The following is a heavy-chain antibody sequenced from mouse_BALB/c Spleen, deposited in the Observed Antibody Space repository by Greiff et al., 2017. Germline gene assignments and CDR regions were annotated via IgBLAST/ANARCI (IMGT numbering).Heavy chain of an antibody. CDR2: ISSGGSYT. J-gene: IGHJ2*01. V-gene: IGHV5-6*01. CDR3: ARHYRYYFDY. Sequence: EVQVVESGGDLVKPGGSLKLSCAASGFTFSSYGMSWVRQTADKRLEWVATISSGGSYTYYPDSVKGRFTISRDNAKNTLYLQMSSLKSEDTAMYYCARHYRYYFDYWGQGTTLTVSS. D-gene: IGHD2-14*01. CDR1: GFTFSSYG.